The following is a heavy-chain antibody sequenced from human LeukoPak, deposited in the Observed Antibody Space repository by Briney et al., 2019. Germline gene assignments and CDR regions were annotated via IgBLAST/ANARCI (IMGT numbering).Heavy chain of an antibody. D-gene: IGHD3-16*02. V-gene: IGHV3-11*04. J-gene: IGHJ3*02. CDR2: ISSSGSTI. Sequence: GGSLRLSCAASGFTFSDYYMSWIRQAPGKGLEWVSYISSSGSTIYYADSVKGRFSISRDNAKNSLYLQMNSLRAEDTAVYYCARPEVSDAFDIWGQGTMVTVSS. CDR1: GFTFSDYY. CDR3: ARPEVSDAFDI.